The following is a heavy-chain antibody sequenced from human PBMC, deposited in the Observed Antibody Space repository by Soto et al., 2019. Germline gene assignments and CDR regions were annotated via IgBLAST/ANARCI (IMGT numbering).Heavy chain of an antibody. CDR1: GYSISSGYY. J-gene: IGHJ4*02. CDR2: IYHIGST. V-gene: IGHV4-38-2*01. CDR3: ARVENYDFWSGHAPCSDR. Sequence: PSETLSLTRAVSGYSISSGYYWGWIRPPPGKGLEWIGSIYHIGSTYYNPSLKSRVTISVDTSKNQFSLKLSSVTAADTAVYYCARVENYDFWSGHAPCSDRWGKKTLVTGSS. D-gene: IGHD3-3*01.